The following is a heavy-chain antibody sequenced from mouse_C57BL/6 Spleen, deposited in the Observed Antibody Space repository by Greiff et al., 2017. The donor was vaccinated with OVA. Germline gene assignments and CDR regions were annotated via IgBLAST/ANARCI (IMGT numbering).Heavy chain of an antibody. CDR3: ARKKEGDYYGSSKSYAMDY. CDR1: GFSLTSYA. CDR2: IWTGGGT. J-gene: IGHJ4*01. D-gene: IGHD1-1*01. Sequence: VQLQESGPGLVAPSQSLSITCTVSGFSLTSYAISWVRQPPGKGLEWLGVIWTGGGTNYNSALKSRLSISKDKSKSQVFLKMNSLQTDDTARYYCARKKEGDYYGSSKSYAMDYWGQGTSVTVSS. V-gene: IGHV2-9-1*01.